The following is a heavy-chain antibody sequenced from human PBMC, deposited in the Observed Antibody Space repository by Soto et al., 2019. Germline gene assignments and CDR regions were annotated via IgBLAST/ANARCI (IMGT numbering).Heavy chain of an antibody. Sequence: GGSLRLSCAASGFTFSSYGMHWVRQAPGKGLEWVAVISYDGSNKYYADSVKGRFTISRDNSKNTLYLQMNSLRAEDTAVYYCARFMTVAGNYYFDYWGQGTLVTVSS. J-gene: IGHJ4*02. CDR2: ISYDGSNK. CDR3: ARFMTVAGNYYFDY. CDR1: GFTFSSYG. V-gene: IGHV3-30*03. D-gene: IGHD6-19*01.